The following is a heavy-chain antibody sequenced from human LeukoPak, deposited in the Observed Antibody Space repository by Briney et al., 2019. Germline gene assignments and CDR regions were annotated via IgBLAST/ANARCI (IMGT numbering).Heavy chain of an antibody. Sequence: GGSLRLSCAASGFTFSNAWMSWVRQAPGKGLEWVGRIKSKTDGGTTDYAAPVKGRFTISRDDSKNTLYLQMNSLKTEDTAVYYCTTLSHCTSTSCFIPEYFQHWGQGTLVTVSS. D-gene: IGHD2-2*01. CDR2: IKSKTDGGTT. CDR3: TTLSHCTSTSCFIPEYFQH. V-gene: IGHV3-15*01. CDR1: GFTFSNAW. J-gene: IGHJ1*01.